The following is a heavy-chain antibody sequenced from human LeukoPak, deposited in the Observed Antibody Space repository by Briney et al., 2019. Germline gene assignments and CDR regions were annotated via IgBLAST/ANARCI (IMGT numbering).Heavy chain of an antibody. V-gene: IGHV1-69*05. J-gene: IGHJ1*01. CDR3: ARGVYYYDSSGQGDFQH. CDR2: IIPIFGTA. D-gene: IGHD3-22*01. Sequence: SVKVSCKASGGTFSSYAISWVRQAPGQGLEWMGRIIPIFGTANYAQKFQGRVTITTDESTSIAYMELSSLRSEDTAVYYCARGVYYYDSSGQGDFQHWGQGTLVTVSS. CDR1: GGTFSSYA.